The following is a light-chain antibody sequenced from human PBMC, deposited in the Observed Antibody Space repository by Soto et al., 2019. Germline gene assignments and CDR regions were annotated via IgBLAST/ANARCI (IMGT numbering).Light chain of an antibody. Sequence: DIQMTQSPSSLSASVGDRVTITCRPSQSISSYLSWYQQKPGKAPKLLIYGASSLQSGVPARFSGSGSGTDFTLTISSLQPEDFATYYCQQSYSAPMYTFGQGTKVEI. CDR1: QSISSY. CDR2: GAS. CDR3: QQSYSAPMYT. J-gene: IGKJ2*01. V-gene: IGKV1-39*01.